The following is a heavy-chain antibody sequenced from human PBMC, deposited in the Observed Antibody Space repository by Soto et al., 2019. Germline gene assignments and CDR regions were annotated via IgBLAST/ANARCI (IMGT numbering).Heavy chain of an antibody. Sequence: SETLSLTCAVYGGSFSGYYWSWIRQPPGKGLEWIGEINHSGSTNYNPSLKSRVTISVDTSKNQFSLKLSSVTAADTAVYYCARGQGGGYHYYYYYGMDVWGQGTTVTVSS. J-gene: IGHJ6*02. CDR3: ARGQGGGYHYYYYYGMDV. D-gene: IGHD5-12*01. CDR2: INHSGST. V-gene: IGHV4-34*01. CDR1: GGSFSGYY.